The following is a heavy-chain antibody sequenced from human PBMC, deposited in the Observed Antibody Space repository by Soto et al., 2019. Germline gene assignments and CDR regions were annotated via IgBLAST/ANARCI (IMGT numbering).Heavy chain of an antibody. D-gene: IGHD6-13*01. CDR1: GGTFSSYT. V-gene: IGHV1-69*02. CDR3: ASQQQLGPFAY. J-gene: IGHJ4*02. Sequence: QVQLVQSGAEVKKPGSSVKVSCKASGGTFSSYTISWVRQAPGQGLEWMGRIIPILGIANYAQKFQGRVTITADKSTSTAYMELSSLRSEDTAVYYCASQQQLGPFAYWGQGTLVTVSS. CDR2: IIPILGIA.